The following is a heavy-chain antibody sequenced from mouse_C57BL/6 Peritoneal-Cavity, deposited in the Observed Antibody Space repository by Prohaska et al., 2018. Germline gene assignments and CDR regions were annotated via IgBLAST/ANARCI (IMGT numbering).Heavy chain of an antibody. Sequence: RPGSSVKLSCKASRYTFTSYWMDWVKQRPGQGLEWIGNIYPSDSETHYNQKFKDKATLTVDKSSRTVYMQLSSLTSEDSAVYYCARDYDFDYWGQGTTLTVSS. J-gene: IGHJ2*01. V-gene: IGHV1-61*01. CDR3: ARDYDFDY. D-gene: IGHD1-1*01. CDR1: RYTFTSYW. CDR2: IYPSDSET.